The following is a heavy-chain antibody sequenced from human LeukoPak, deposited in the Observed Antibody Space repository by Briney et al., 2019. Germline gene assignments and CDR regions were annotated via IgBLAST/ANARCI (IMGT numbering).Heavy chain of an antibody. D-gene: IGHD3-22*01. CDR2: ISGSGGST. J-gene: IGHJ4*02. CDR3: AKDRGQYYYDSSGLFDY. CDR1: GFTFSSYA. Sequence: GGSLRLSCAASGFTFSSYAMSWVRQAPGKGLEWVSAISGSGGSTYSADSVNGGFTISRDNSKNTLYLQMNSLRAEDTAVDYCAKDRGQYYYDSSGLFDYWGQGTLVTVSS. V-gene: IGHV3-23*01.